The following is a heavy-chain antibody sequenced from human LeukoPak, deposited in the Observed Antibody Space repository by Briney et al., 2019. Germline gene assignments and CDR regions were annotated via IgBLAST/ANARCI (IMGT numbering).Heavy chain of an antibody. CDR3: ARDPVGSYAFDI. CDR1: GGSISSGGYS. Sequence: SETLSLNCAVSGGSISSGGYSWSWIRQPPGKGLEWIGYIYHSGSTYYNPSLKSRVTISVDRSKNQFSLKLSSVTAADTAVYYCARDPVGSYAFDIWGQGTMVTVSS. J-gene: IGHJ3*02. D-gene: IGHD3-10*01. CDR2: IYHSGST. V-gene: IGHV4-30-2*01.